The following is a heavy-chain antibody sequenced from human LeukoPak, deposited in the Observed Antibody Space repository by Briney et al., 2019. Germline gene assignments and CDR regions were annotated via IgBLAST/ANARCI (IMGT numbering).Heavy chain of an antibody. CDR2: INPSGGST. CDR1: GYTFTIYY. CDR3: ARVLNGYNICDYFDY. J-gene: IGHJ4*02. V-gene: IGHV1-46*01. Sequence: ASVKVSCKASGYTFTIYYIHWVRQATGQGLGWMGLINPSGGSTNYAQKFQGRVTMTRDTSTSTVYMELSSLRSDDTAVYYCARVLNGYNICDYFDYWGQGTLVTVSS. D-gene: IGHD5-24*01.